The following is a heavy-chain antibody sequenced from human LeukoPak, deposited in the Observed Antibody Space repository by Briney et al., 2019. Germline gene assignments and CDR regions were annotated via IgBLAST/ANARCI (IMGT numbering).Heavy chain of an antibody. CDR1: GFTVSSNY. D-gene: IGHD5-24*01. CDR2: IYSDDST. Sequence: GGSLRLSCAASGFTVSSNYMSWVRQTPGEGLEWVSVIYSDDSTYYADSVKGRFTISRDNSKNRVYLQMISLRADDTAVYYCARVGYRLQDFDYWGQGALVTVSS. V-gene: IGHV3-66*02. CDR3: ARVGYRLQDFDY. J-gene: IGHJ4*02.